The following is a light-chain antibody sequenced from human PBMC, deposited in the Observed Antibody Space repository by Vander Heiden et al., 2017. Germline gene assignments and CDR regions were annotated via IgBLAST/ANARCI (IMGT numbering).Light chain of an antibody. CDR3: SSHAGSSAV. V-gene: IGLV2-8*01. CDR1: SSDVGAYNY. CDR2: DVT. Sequence: QSALTQPPSASVSPGQSVTISCTGTSSDVGAYNYVSWYQQHPGKAPTLISYDVTKRPSGVPDRFSGSKSGNTAFLTVSGLQAEDEADYYCSSHAGSSAVFGGGTTVTVL. J-gene: IGLJ3*02.